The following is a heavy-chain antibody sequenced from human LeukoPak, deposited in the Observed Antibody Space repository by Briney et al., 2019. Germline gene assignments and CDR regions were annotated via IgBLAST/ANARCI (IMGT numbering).Heavy chain of an antibody. CDR2: ISGGGDAT. CDR1: DFSFITYA. D-gene: IGHD3-16*01. J-gene: IGHJ4*02. V-gene: IGHV3-23*01. Sequence: GGSLRLSCAASDFSFITYAMSWVRQAPGKGLEWVSTISGGGDATYYADSVKGRFTISRDNSKNTLYLQMNSLRDEDTAVYYCAKFEFGFWGQGTLVTVSS. CDR3: AKFEFGF.